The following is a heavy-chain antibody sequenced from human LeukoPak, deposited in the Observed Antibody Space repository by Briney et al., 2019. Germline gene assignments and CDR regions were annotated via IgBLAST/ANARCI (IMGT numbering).Heavy chain of an antibody. V-gene: IGHV1-46*01. CDR2: INPSGGST. Sequence: ASVKVSCKASGYTFTSYYMHWVRQAPGQGLEWMGIINPSGGSTSYAQKFQGRVTMTRDTSTSTVYMELSSLRPEDTAVYYCARVLRITMVRGVFYGMDVWGQGTTVTVSS. D-gene: IGHD3-10*01. J-gene: IGHJ6*02. CDR3: ARVLRITMVRGVFYGMDV. CDR1: GYTFTSYY.